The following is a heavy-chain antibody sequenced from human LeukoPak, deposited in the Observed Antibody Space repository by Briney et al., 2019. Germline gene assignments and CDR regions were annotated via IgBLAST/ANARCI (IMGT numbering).Heavy chain of an antibody. CDR2: ISAYNGNT. J-gene: IGHJ3*02. V-gene: IGHV1-18*01. Sequence: ASVKVSCKASGYTFTSYGISWVRQAPGQGLEWMGWISAYNGNTNYAQKLQGRVTMTTDTSTSTAYMELRSLRSDDTAVYYCARPELIYDYVWGSYRPHDAFDIWGQGTMVTVSS. D-gene: IGHD3-16*02. CDR1: GYTFTSYG. CDR3: ARPELIYDYVWGSYRPHDAFDI.